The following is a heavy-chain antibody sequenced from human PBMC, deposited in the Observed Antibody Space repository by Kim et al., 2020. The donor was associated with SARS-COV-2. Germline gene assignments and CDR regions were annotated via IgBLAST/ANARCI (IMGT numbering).Heavy chain of an antibody. CDR1: GYRFTSYW. D-gene: IGHD6-13*01. Sequence: GESLKISCKGSGYRFTSYWISWVRQMPGKGLEWMGIIYPGDSDTRYSPSFQGQVTISADKSISTAYLQWSSLKASDTAIYYCARMGGYGIAAAVDYFDYWGQGALVTVSS. CDR2: IYPGDSDT. CDR3: ARMGGYGIAAAVDYFDY. V-gene: IGHV5-51*01. J-gene: IGHJ4*02.